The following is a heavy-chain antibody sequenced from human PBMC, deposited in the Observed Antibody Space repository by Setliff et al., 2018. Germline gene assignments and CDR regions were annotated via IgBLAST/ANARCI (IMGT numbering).Heavy chain of an antibody. CDR1: DDSFTSSRYY. CDR2: IYYTGIT. D-gene: IGHD2-2*01. J-gene: IGHJ5*02. Sequence: SETLSLTCTVSDDSFTSSRYYWGWVRQPPGKGLEWIGLIYYTGITYYNPSLKSRVTISEDMSENQISLKLNPVTAADTAVYYCVRTFNGSPADRWGQGTLVTVSS. CDR3: VRTFNGSPADR. V-gene: IGHV4-39*01.